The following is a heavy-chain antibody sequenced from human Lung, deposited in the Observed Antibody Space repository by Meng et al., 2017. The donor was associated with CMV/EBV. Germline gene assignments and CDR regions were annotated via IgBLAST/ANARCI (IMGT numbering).Heavy chain of an antibody. CDR1: GSISRGGYY. D-gene: IGHD2-21*02. CDR3: ARGPSTVTVGRVGFDY. V-gene: IGHV4-31*02. Sequence: GSISRGGYYWSWISQHPGKGLEWIGYIYYSGSTYYNPSLKSRVTISVDTSKNQFSLKLSSVTAADTAVYYCARGPSTVTVGRVGFDYWGQGTLVTVSS. J-gene: IGHJ4*02. CDR2: IYYSGST.